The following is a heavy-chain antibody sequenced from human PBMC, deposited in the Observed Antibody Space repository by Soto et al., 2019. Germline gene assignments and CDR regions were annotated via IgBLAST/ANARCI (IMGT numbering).Heavy chain of an antibody. D-gene: IGHD2-15*01. V-gene: IGHV3-21*01. CDR2: ISSSSSYI. Sequence: EVQLVESGGGLVKPGGSLRLSCAASGFTFSSYSMNWVRQAPGKGLEWVSSISSSSSYIYYADSVKGRFTISRDNAKNSLYLQMNSLRAEDTAVYYCARALHCSGVSCVFDYWGQGTLVTVSS. J-gene: IGHJ4*02. CDR1: GFTFSSYS. CDR3: ARALHCSGVSCVFDY.